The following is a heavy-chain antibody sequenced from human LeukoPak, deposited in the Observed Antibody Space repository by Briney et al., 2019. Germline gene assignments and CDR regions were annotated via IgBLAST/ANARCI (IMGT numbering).Heavy chain of an antibody. CDR3: ARAGPTRYSSSSEDY. CDR1: GYTFTGYY. V-gene: IGHV1-2*02. CDR2: INPNSGGT. Sequence: ASVKVSCKASGYTFTGYYMHWVRQAPGQGLEWMGWINPNSGGTNYAQKFQGRVTMTRDTSISTAYMELSRLRSDDTAVYYCARAGPTRYSSSSEDYWGQGTLVTVSS. D-gene: IGHD6-6*01. J-gene: IGHJ4*02.